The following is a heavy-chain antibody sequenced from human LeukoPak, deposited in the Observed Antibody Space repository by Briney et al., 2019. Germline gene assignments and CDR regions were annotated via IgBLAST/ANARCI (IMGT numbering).Heavy chain of an antibody. D-gene: IGHD6-19*01. J-gene: IGHJ6*02. V-gene: IGHV4-59*08. CDR1: GGSISSYY. CDR3: ASFWSSSGWYSDYGMDV. CDR2: IYYSGST. Sequence: MASETLSLTCTVSGGSISSYYWSWIRQPPGKGLEWIGYIYYSGSTNYNPSLKSRVTISVDTSKNQFSLKLSSVTAADTAVYYCASFWSSSGWYSDYGMDVWGQGTMVTVSS.